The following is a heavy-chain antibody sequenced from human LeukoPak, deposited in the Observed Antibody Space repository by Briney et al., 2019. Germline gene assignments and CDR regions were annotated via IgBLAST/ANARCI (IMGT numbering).Heavy chain of an antibody. Sequence: PSETLSLTCAVYGGSFSGYYWSRIRQPPGKGLEWIGEINHSGSTNYNPSLKSRVTISVDTSKNQFSLKLSSVTAADTAVYYCAGSVGVGATSAYYYFDYWGQGTLVTVSS. D-gene: IGHD1-26*01. CDR3: AGSVGVGATSAYYYFDY. CDR2: INHSGST. CDR1: GGSFSGYY. J-gene: IGHJ4*02. V-gene: IGHV4-34*01.